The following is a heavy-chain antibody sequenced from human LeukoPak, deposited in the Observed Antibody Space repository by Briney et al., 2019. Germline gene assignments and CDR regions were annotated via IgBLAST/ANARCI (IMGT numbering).Heavy chain of an antibody. CDR3: ASRKDTPHLPDY. CDR2: ISYDGSNK. Sequence: GGSLRLSCAASGFTFSSYAMHWVRQAPGKGLERVAVISYDGSNKYYADSVKGRFTISRDNSKNTLYLQMNSLRAEDTAVYYCASRKDTPHLPDYWGQGTLVTVSS. D-gene: IGHD5-18*01. CDR1: GFTFSSYA. V-gene: IGHV3-30-3*01. J-gene: IGHJ4*02.